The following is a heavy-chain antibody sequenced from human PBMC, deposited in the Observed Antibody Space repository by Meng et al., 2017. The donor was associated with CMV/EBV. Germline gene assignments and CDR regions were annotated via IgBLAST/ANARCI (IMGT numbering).Heavy chain of an antibody. CDR1: GFTFSDYY. CDR2: ISSSGSTI. Sequence: LTCAASGFTFSDYYMSWIRQAPGKGLEWVSYISSSGSTIYYANSVESRFTISRDNAKNSLYLQMNSLRAEDTAVYYCARDRSQHCGGACYYPYYYYGMDVWGQGTTVTVSS. V-gene: IGHV3-11*01. J-gene: IGHJ6*02. CDR3: ARDRSQHCGGACYYPYYYYGMDV. D-gene: IGHD2-21*01.